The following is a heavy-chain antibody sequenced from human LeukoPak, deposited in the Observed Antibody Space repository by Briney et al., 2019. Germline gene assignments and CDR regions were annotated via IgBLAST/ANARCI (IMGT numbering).Heavy chain of an antibody. J-gene: IGHJ4*02. CDR2: ISYDGSNK. CDR3: AKAGGY. V-gene: IGHV3-30*18. CDR1: GFTFSSYG. Sequence: GGSLRLSSAASGFTFSSYGMHWVRQAPGKGLEWVAVISYDGSNKYYADSVKGRFTISRDNSKNTLYLQMNSLRAEDTAVYYCAKAGGYWGQGTLVTVSS. D-gene: IGHD3-10*01.